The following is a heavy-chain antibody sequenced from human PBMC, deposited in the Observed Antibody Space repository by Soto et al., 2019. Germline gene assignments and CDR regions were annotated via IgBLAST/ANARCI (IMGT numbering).Heavy chain of an antibody. V-gene: IGHV4-28*01. J-gene: IGHJ4*02. CDR3: ARREIQGPIDY. D-gene: IGHD1-26*01. CDR1: GYSISSSNW. CDR2: IYYSGTT. Sequence: SETLSLTCAFSGYSISSSNWWGWIRQPPGKGLEWIGYIYYSGTTYYNPSLKSRVTMSVDTSKNQFSLKLTSVTAVDTAVYCCARREIQGPIDYWGQGTLVTVS.